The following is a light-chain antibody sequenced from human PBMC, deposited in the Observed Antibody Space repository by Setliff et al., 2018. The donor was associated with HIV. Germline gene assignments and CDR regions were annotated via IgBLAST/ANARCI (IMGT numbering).Light chain of an antibody. CDR3: QVWHSNDHYV. CDR1: NIGSKT. J-gene: IGLJ1*01. Sequence: SYELTQPPSVSVAPGKTARITCGGNNIGSKTVHWYQHKPGQAPVLVVDDDSDRPSGIPERFSGSNSGNTATLTISRVEAGDEADYYCQVWHSNDHYVFGAGTKVTVL. CDR2: DDS. V-gene: IGLV3-21*03.